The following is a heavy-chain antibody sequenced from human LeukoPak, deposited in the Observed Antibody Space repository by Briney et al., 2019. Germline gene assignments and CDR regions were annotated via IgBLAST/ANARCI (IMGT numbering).Heavy chain of an antibody. J-gene: IGHJ4*02. D-gene: IGHD3-16*02. CDR1: GGSISSGSYY. CDR2: IYTSGST. CDR3: ARETITFGGVIVIDY. Sequence: PSQTLSLTCTVSGGSISSGSYYWSWIRQPAGKGLEWIGRIYTSGSTNYNPSLKSRVTISVDTSKNQFSLKLSSVTAADTAVYYCARETITFGGVIVIDYWAREPWSPSPQ. V-gene: IGHV4-61*02.